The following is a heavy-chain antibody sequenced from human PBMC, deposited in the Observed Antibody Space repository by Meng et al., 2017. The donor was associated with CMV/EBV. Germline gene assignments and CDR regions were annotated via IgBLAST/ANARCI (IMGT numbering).Heavy chain of an antibody. Sequence: CAGSGFTFSDYSMSWVRQAPGRGLEWVSSISSSSTYIYYADSVKGRFTISRDNAKDSLSLQMSSLRAEDTAMYYCARTNGYLPSYFDYWGQGTLVTVSS. CDR2: ISSSSTYI. CDR1: GFTFSDYS. J-gene: IGHJ4*02. D-gene: IGHD5-24*01. CDR3: ARTNGYLPSYFDY. V-gene: IGHV3-21*01.